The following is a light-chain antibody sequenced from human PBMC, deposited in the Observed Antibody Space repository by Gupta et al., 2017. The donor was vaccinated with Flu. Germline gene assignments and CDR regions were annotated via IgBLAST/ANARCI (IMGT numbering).Light chain of an antibody. J-gene: IGLJ3*02. Sequence: GQTARITCSGDALPKKYAYWYQQKSGRAPVLIIYEDRKRPSGIPERFSGSSSGTMATLTISGAQVEDEADYYCYSTDTSGNHRVFGGGTNLTVL. CDR3: YSTDTSGNHRV. CDR1: ALPKKY. CDR2: EDR. V-gene: IGLV3-10*01.